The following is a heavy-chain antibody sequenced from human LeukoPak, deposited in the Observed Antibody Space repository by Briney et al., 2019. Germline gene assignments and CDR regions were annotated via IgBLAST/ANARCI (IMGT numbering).Heavy chain of an antibody. J-gene: IGHJ4*02. CDR2: ISGSGGST. CDR3: AKDEGYGDYGGYFDY. V-gene: IGHV3-23*01. D-gene: IGHD4-17*01. CDR1: GFTFSSYA. Sequence: GGSLRLSCAASGFTFSSYAMSWVRQAPGKGLDWVSAISGSGGSTYYADSVKGRFTISRDNSKNTLYLQMNSLRAEDTAVYYCAKDEGYGDYGGYFDYWGQGTLVTVSS.